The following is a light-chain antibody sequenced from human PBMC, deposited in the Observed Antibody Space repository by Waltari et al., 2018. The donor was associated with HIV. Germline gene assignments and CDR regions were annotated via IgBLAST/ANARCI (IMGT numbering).Light chain of an antibody. Sequence: VLTQSPDSLAVSLGERATVNCKASHNLLYNVDNRNYLAWYQQKPGQPPTLLLYWASTRQSGVPGRFTGSGSGTDFSLSIDSVQAEDVAMYYCQQYYATPSTFGQGTRLEIK. CDR2: WAS. J-gene: IGKJ5*01. CDR1: HNLLYNVDNRNY. CDR3: QQYYATPST. V-gene: IGKV4-1*01.